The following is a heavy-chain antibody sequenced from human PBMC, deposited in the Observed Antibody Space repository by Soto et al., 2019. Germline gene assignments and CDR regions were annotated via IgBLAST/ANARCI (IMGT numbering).Heavy chain of an antibody. V-gene: IGHV3-66*01. D-gene: IGHD2-15*01. J-gene: IGHJ4*02. CDR1: GFTVSSNY. Sequence: PGGSLRLSCAASGFTVSSNYMSWVRQAPGKGLEWVSVIYSGGSTYYADSVKGRFTISRYNSKNTLYLQMNSLRAEDTAVYYCARDRDSPSASYWGQGTLVTVSS. CDR3: ARDRDSPSASY. CDR2: IYSGGST.